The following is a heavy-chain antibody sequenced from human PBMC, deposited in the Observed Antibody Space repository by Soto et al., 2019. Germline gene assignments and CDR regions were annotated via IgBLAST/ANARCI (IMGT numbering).Heavy chain of an antibody. Sequence: ASVKVSCKASGYTFTCYAMHWVRQAPGQRLEWMGWINAGNGNTKYSQKFQGRVTITRDTSAGAAYIELSSLSFEDTAVYYCARAVAVPADFDYWGQGTLVTVSS. J-gene: IGHJ4*02. V-gene: IGHV1-3*01. CDR3: ARAVAVPADFDY. D-gene: IGHD6-19*01. CDR2: INAGNGNT. CDR1: GYTFTCYA.